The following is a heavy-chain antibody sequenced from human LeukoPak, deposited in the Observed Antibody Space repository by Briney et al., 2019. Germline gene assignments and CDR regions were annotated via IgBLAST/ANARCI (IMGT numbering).Heavy chain of an antibody. Sequence: SSETLSPTCAVNGGSFSGYSWSWIRQPPGKGLEWIGEINHSGSTKYNPSLKSRVTISVDTSKKQLSLELSSMTAADTAVYYCARGYCSSTSCYGAAFDIWGQGTMVTVSS. J-gene: IGHJ3*02. D-gene: IGHD2-2*01. CDR2: INHSGST. CDR3: ARGYCSSTSCYGAAFDI. CDR1: GGSFSGYS. V-gene: IGHV4-34*01.